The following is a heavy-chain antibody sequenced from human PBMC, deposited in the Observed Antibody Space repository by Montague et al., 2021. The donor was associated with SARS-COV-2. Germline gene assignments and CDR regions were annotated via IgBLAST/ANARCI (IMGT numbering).Heavy chain of an antibody. CDR3: AKDPGLLWFRELFYDAFDI. V-gene: IGHV3-23*01. CDR2: ISGSGGRT. CDR1: GFTFSSYA. D-gene: IGHD3-10*01. J-gene: IGHJ3*02. Sequence: SLRLSCAASGFTFSSYAMSWVRQAPGKGLEWVSGISGSGGRTYYADSVKCRFTISRDNSKKTLHLQLNSLRAEDTAVYYCAKDPGLLWFRELFYDAFDIWGREKMITDSS.